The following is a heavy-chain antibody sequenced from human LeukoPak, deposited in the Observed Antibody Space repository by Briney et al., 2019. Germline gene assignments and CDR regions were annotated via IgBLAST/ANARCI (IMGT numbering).Heavy chain of an antibody. J-gene: IGHJ4*02. CDR1: GGSISTYY. Sequence: TLSLTCTLAGGSISTYYWSWIRQPPRKGLEWIGYIYHIGSTNYNPSLTRRVTISLDTSKNEFSLNLRAVSARDTPVYFFARQGDSGRSHHYWGQGPLVSVS. CDR2: IYHIGST. V-gene: IGHV4-59*08. CDR3: ARQGDSGRSHHY. D-gene: IGHD3-22*01.